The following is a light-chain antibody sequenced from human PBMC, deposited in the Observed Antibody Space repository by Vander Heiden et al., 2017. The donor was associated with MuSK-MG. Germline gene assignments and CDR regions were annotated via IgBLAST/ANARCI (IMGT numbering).Light chain of an antibody. CDR2: WAS. Sequence: DIVLTPSPDSLAVSLGERATINCKSSQSVLYSSNNRYYLAWYQQKPGQPPKLLIYWASTRESGVPDRFSGSGSGTDFTLTISSLQAEDVAVYYCQQYHSLPLTFGGGTKVEIK. J-gene: IGKJ4*01. CDR3: QQYHSLPLT. CDR1: QSVLYSSNNRYY. V-gene: IGKV4-1*01.